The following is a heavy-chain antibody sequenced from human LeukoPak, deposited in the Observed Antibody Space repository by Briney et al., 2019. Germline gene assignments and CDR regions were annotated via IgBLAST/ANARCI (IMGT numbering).Heavy chain of an antibody. CDR1: GYTLTELS. Sequence: ASVKVSCKVSGYTLTELSMHWVRQAPGKGLEWMGGFDPEDGETIYAQKFQGRVTMTEDTSTDTAYMELSSLRSEDTAVYYCATTVEYGADSDYWGQGTLVTVSS. D-gene: IGHD4-17*01. CDR3: ATTVEYGADSDY. V-gene: IGHV1-24*01. J-gene: IGHJ4*02. CDR2: FDPEDGET.